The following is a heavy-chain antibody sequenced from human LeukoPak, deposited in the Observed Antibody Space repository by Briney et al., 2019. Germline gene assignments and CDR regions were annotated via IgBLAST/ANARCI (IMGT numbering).Heavy chain of an antibody. Sequence: SETLSLTCTVSGASINTYYWTWIRQPPGKGLQFIGSLYHIGSTNYNPSLESRVTMSVDTSKNQFSLKLSSVTAADTAVYYCARDDWVYGSGSSGLSYWGQGTLVTVSS. V-gene: IGHV4-59*12. D-gene: IGHD3-10*01. J-gene: IGHJ4*02. CDR1: GASINTYY. CDR3: ARDDWVYGSGSSGLSY. CDR2: LYHIGST.